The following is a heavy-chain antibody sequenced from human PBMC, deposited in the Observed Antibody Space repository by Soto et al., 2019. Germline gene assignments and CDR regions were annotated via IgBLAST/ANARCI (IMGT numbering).Heavy chain of an antibody. V-gene: IGHV5-51*01. CDR1: GSSFTGYW. CDR2: IYPGDSDT. CDR3: RSQAPYDEFWSGREPGGSPSNYYYYYGMDV. Sequence: PGESLKISCKGSGSSFTGYWIGWVRQMPGKGLEWMGIIYPGDSDTTYSPSFQGQVTISADKSINTAYLQWSSLKASDTAMYYWRSQAPYDEFWSGREPGGSPSNYYYYYGMDVWGQGTTVTVSS. D-gene: IGHD3-3*01. J-gene: IGHJ6*02.